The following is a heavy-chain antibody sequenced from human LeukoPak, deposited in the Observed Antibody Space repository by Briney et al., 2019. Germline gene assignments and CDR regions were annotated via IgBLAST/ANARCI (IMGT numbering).Heavy chain of an antibody. J-gene: IGHJ3*01. Sequence: GGSLRLSCAASGFTFSSYSMNWVRQAPGKGLEWVSSISSSSSYIYYADSVKGRFTISRDNAKNSLYLQMNSLRADDTAVYYCARDPPYGGSFCWGQGTMVTVSS. V-gene: IGHV3-21*01. CDR1: GFTFSSYS. D-gene: IGHD4-23*01. CDR3: ARDPPYGGSFC. CDR2: ISSSSSYI.